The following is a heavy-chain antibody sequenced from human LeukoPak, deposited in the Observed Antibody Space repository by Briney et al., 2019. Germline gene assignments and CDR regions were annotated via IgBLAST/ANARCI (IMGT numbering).Heavy chain of an antibody. D-gene: IGHD3-22*01. CDR1: GGSFSGYY. J-gene: IGHJ4*02. CDR3: AGLYYYDSSGYLDY. Sequence: SETLSLTCAVYGGSFSGYYWSWIRQPPGKGLEWIGEISHSGSTNYNPSLKSRVTISVDTSKNQFSLKLSSVTAADTAVYYCAGLYYYDSSGYLDYWGQGTLVTVSS. V-gene: IGHV4-34*01. CDR2: ISHSGST.